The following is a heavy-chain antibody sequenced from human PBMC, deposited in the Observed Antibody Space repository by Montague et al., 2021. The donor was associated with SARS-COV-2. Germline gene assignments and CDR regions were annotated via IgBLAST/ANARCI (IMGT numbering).Heavy chain of an antibody. V-gene: IGHV4-39*01. CDR2: ISYSGST. CDR1: GGSISTNSYY. Sequence: SETLSLTCTVSGGSISTNSYYWAWIRQPPGKGLEWIGSISYSGSTYFNPSLESRLTMSVDTSKNQFSLKLSSVTAADTAVYYCARVRAVPAAMRIFSLGRSYYGMDVWGQETTVTVSS. CDR3: ARVRAVPAAMRIFSLGRSYYGMDV. J-gene: IGHJ6*02. D-gene: IGHD2-2*01.